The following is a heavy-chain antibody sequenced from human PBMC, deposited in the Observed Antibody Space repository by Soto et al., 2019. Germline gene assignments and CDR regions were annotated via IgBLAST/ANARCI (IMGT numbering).Heavy chain of an antibody. CDR1: GGSISLSSYD. CDR3: AKVAAVATRESYYYYSGMAV. D-gene: IGHD2-15*01. J-gene: IGHJ6*01. CDR2: IYYSGST. V-gene: IGHV4-39*01. Sequence: PPDTLSLTSTVAGGSISLSSYDWGWIRQPPGKGLEWIGSIYYSGSTYYNPSLKSRVTISVDTSKNQFSLKLSSVTAADTAVYYCAKVAAVATRESYYYYSGMAVCGPRTTVAVSS.